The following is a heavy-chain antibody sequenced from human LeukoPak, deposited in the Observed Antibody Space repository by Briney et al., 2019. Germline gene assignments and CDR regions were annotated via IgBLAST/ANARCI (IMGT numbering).Heavy chain of an antibody. CDR3: AKDDGGHYYYGMDV. Sequence: PGGSLRLSCAASGFTFSSYAMSWVRQAPGKGLEWVSAISGSGGSTYYADSVKGRFTISRDNSKNTLYLQMNSLRAEDTAVYYCAKDDGGHYYYGMDVWGQGTTVTVSS. J-gene: IGHJ6*02. CDR1: GFTFSSYA. V-gene: IGHV3-23*01. CDR2: ISGSGGST.